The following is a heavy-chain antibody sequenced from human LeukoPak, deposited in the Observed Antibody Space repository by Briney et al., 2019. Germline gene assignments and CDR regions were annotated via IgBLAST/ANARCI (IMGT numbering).Heavy chain of an antibody. Sequence: SETLSLTCTVSGGSISSYYWSWIRQPPGKGLEWIGEISHSGTTNYNPSLKGRVTISVDTSKNQFSLKLSSVTAADTAVYYCARQSGFWSGYYTADARRWFDPWGQGTLVTVSS. D-gene: IGHD3-3*01. CDR1: GGSISSYY. J-gene: IGHJ5*02. CDR2: ISHSGTT. CDR3: ARQSGFWSGYYTADARRWFDP. V-gene: IGHV4-34*01.